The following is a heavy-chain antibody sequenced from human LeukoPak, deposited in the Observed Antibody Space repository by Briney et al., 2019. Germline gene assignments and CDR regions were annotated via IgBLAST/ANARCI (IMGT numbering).Heavy chain of an antibody. V-gene: IGHV1-8*03. CDR2: MNPNSGNT. Sequence: GASVTVSCKASVYTFTNYDINWVRQATGKGREGMGWMNPNSGNTGYAHKFQGRVTITRNTSISTAYMELSSLRSQDTAVYYCARSHLPGVDTFDYWGQGTLVTVSS. CDR3: ARSHLPGVDTFDY. D-gene: IGHD5-18*01. J-gene: IGHJ4*02. CDR1: VYTFTNYD.